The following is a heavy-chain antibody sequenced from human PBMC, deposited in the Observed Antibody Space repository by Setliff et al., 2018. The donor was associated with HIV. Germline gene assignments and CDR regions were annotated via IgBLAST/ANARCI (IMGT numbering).Heavy chain of an antibody. CDR1: GFTFSIYA. J-gene: IGHJ4*02. D-gene: IGHD3-22*01. Sequence: GGSLRLSCAASGFTFSIYAMNWVRQAPGKGLEWVGRIEIKTDGGTTDYAAPVKDRFTISRDDSKNTLYLQMNSLRAEDTAVYYCSRDPEGYYDSSGYYRRGFLNYWGQGTLVTVSS. CDR3: SRDPEGYYDSSGYYRRGFLNY. V-gene: IGHV3-15*04. CDR2: IEIKTDGGTT.